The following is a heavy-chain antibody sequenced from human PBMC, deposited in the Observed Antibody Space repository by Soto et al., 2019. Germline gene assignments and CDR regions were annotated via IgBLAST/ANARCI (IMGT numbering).Heavy chain of an antibody. CDR3: AGGSNTTIKDLFDP. J-gene: IGHJ5*02. CDR2: IIPIFGTA. D-gene: IGHD3-22*01. CDR1: GGTFSSYA. Sequence: QVQLVQSGAEVKKPGTSVKVSCKASGGTFSSYAISWVRQAPGQGLEWMGGIIPIFGTANYAQKFQGRVTITADESTSTAYMELSSRRSKYTAVYYGAGGSNTTIKDLFDPWGQGSLVT. V-gene: IGHV1-69*01.